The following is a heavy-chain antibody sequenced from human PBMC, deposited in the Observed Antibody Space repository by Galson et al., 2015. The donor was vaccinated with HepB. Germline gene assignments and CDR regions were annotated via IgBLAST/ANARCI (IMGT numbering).Heavy chain of an antibody. Sequence: SGGTFSSYAISWVRQAPGQGLEWMGGIIPIFGTANYAQKFQGRVTITADESTSTAYMELSSLRSEDTAVYYCARDTAAAGTVYWGQGTLVTVSS. CDR3: ARDTAAAGTVY. CDR1: GGTFSSYA. J-gene: IGHJ4*02. CDR2: IIPIFGTA. V-gene: IGHV1-69*01. D-gene: IGHD6-13*01.